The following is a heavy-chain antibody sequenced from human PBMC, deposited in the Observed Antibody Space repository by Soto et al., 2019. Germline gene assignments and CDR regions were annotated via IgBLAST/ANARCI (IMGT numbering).Heavy chain of an antibody. CDR2: LNHGGST. CDR3: TKNSAYALDY. CDR1: RYSFNNNNW. Sequence: SETLSLTCDVSRYSFNNNNWWSWGRQPPGGVLGWIGELNHGGSTNYNPSLEGRATFSVDISKNPLFLQLSTVRAADTAVYYCTKNSAYALDYWGQGTLVTVSS. J-gene: IGHJ4*02. V-gene: IGHV4-4*02. D-gene: IGHD5-12*01.